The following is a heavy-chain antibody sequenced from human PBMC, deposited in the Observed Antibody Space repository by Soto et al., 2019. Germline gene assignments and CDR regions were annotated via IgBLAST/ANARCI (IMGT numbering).Heavy chain of an antibody. CDR1: GYTFTRYG. CDR3: AKNGQPPYYCYGLDV. CDR2: ISGYNGDT. J-gene: IGHJ6*02. D-gene: IGHD2-8*01. V-gene: IGHV1-18*01. Sequence: QCHLVQSGAEVKKPGASVKVSCRASGYTFTRYGISWVRQAPGQGLEWMGWISGYNGDTNYAQNLQDRVTMTIDTSTNTAYMELRSLTSDDTAVYYCAKNGQPPYYCYGLDVWGQGTTVTVSS.